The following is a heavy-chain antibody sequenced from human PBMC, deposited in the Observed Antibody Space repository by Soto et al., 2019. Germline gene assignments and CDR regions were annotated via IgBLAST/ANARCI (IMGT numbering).Heavy chain of an antibody. CDR2: IYYSGST. J-gene: IGHJ4*02. D-gene: IGHD3-22*01. Sequence: PSETLSLTCTVSGGSISSYYWSWIRQPPGKGLEWIGYIYYSGSTNYNPSLKSRVTISVDTSKNQFSLKLSSVTAADTAVYYCARGYYDSSGYYPFAYWGQGTLVTVSS. CDR1: GGSISSYY. CDR3: ARGYYDSSGYYPFAY. V-gene: IGHV4-59*08.